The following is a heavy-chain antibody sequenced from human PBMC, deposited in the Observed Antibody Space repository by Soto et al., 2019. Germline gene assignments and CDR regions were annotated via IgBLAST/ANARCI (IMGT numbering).Heavy chain of an antibody. CDR3: AKLAPELSTSPRYFDS. Sequence: ASVKVSCKAPGDTFTSYYLNWVRQAPGQGLEWMGVINPHGGSTKYAQKFQGRVTMTRDTSRSTVYMELRSLRSDDTAIYYCAKLAPELSTSPRYFDSWGQGALVTVSS. V-gene: IGHV1-46*01. CDR2: INPHGGST. J-gene: IGHJ4*03. D-gene: IGHD1-7*01. CDR1: GDTFTSYY.